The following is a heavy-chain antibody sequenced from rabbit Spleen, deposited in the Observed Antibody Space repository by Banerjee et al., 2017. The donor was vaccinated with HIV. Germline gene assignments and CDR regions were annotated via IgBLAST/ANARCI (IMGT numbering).Heavy chain of an antibody. CDR1: GFSFSSSYD. CDR2: IYTGNGKT. Sequence: QEQLEESGGGLVKPGASLTLTCTTSGFSFSSSYDMCWVRQAPGKGLEWIGCIYTGNGKTYYASWAKGRFTISKTSSTTVTLQMTSLTAADTATYFCARDAGSGGDRYAYGLNLWGPGTLVTVS. D-gene: IGHD4-2*01. V-gene: IGHV1S45*01. CDR3: ARDAGSGGDRYAYGLNL. J-gene: IGHJ6*01.